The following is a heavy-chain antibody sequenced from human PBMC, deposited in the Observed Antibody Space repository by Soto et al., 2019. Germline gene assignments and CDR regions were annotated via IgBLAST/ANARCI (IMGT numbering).Heavy chain of an antibody. CDR3: ARSSGGNFGIIIEGPNWFDP. CDR1: GDTFTSYY. D-gene: IGHD3-3*01. J-gene: IGHJ5*02. Sequence: SVKVSCKAPGDTFTSYYLNWVRQAPGQGLEWMGVINPHGGSTKYAQKFQGRITMTRDTSRSTVYMELSSLRSDDTAIYYCARSSGGNFGIIIEGPNWFDPCGPGPLVTVSS. V-gene: IGHV1-46*01. CDR2: INPHGGST.